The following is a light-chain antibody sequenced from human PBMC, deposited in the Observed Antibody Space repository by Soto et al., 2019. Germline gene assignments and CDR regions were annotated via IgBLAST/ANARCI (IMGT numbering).Light chain of an antibody. CDR1: SSDVGGYNY. CDR3: SSYAGSNNSV. CDR2: EVS. Sequence: QSVLTQPPSASGSPGQSVTISCTGTSSDVGGYNYVSWYQQHPGKAPKLMIYEVSKRPSGVPDRFSGSKSGNTASLTVSGLLAEDEADYYCSSYAGSNNSVFGTGTKLTVL. V-gene: IGLV2-8*01. J-gene: IGLJ1*01.